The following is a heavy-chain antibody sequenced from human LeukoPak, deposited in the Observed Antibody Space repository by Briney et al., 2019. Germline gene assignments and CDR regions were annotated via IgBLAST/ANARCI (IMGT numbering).Heavy chain of an antibody. J-gene: IGHJ4*02. CDR2: IYYSGST. CDR1: GGSISSGGYY. V-gene: IGHV4-31*03. CDR3: ARDTSRYYSDSSGYFDY. D-gene: IGHD3-22*01. Sequence: SETLSLTGTVSGGSISSGGYYWSWIRQHPGKGLEWIGYIYYSGSTYYNPSLKSRITISVDTSKNQFSLKLSSVTAADTAVYYCARDTSRYYSDSSGYFDYWGQGTLVTVSS.